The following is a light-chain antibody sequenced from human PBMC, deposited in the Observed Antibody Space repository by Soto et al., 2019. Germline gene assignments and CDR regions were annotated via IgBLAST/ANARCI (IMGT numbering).Light chain of an antibody. Sequence: QSALTQPASVSGSPGQSITISCTGTSSDVGGYNYVSWYQQHPGKAPKLMIYDVSNRPSGVSNRFSGSKSGNTASLTISGLLAEYEADYYCSSYTSSRTTVFGGGTKVTVL. V-gene: IGLV2-14*01. CDR1: SSDVGGYNY. J-gene: IGLJ2*01. CDR3: SSYTSSRTTV. CDR2: DVS.